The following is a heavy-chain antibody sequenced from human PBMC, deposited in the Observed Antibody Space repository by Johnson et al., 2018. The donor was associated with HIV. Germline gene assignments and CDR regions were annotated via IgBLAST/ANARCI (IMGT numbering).Heavy chain of an antibody. Sequence: VQLVESGGGLVQPGRSLRLSCAASGFTFDDYAMHWVRQAPGKGLEWVSGISWNSGSIGYADSVKGRFTISRDNAKNSLYLQMNSLRAEDTALYYCAKDMGSSWYDPWDAFDIWGQGTVVTVSS. V-gene: IGHV3-9*01. J-gene: IGHJ3*02. CDR2: ISWNSGSI. CDR3: AKDMGSSWYDPWDAFDI. D-gene: IGHD6-13*01. CDR1: GFTFDDYA.